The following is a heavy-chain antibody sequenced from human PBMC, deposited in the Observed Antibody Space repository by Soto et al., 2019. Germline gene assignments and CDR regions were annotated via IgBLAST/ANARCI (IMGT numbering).Heavy chain of an antibody. CDR2: INHSGST. CDR3: ARSRTQWLVSPRGGYYGMDV. Sequence: LSLTCAVYGGSFSGYYWSWIRQPPGKGLEWIGEINHSGSTNYNPSLRSRVTISVDTSKNQFSLKLSSVTAADTAVYYCARSRTQWLVSPRGGYYGMDVWGQGTTVTVSS. J-gene: IGHJ6*02. CDR1: GGSFSGYY. D-gene: IGHD6-19*01. V-gene: IGHV4-34*01.